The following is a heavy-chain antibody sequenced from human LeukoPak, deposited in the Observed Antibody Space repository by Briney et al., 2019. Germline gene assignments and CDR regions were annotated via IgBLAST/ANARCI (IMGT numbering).Heavy chain of an antibody. CDR3: ARGRTSDTVAGTLTDAFDI. J-gene: IGHJ3*02. D-gene: IGHD6-19*01. CDR2: ISSSSSYI. Sequence: PGGSLRLSCAASGFTFSSYSMNWVRQAPGKGLEWVSSISSSSSYIYYADSVKGRFTTSRDNAKNSLYLQMNSLRAEDTAVYYCARGRTSDTVAGTLTDAFDIWGQGTMVTVSS. CDR1: GFTFSSYS. V-gene: IGHV3-21*01.